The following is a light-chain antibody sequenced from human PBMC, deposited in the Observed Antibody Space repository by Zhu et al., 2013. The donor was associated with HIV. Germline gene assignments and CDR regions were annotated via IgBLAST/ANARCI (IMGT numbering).Light chain of an antibody. V-gene: IGKV3-15*01. CDR3: QQYGSSSLT. CDR2: GAS. J-gene: IGKJ4*01. Sequence: ELVLTQSPGTLSVSPGERATLSCRASQTINTNLAWFQQKPGQRPRLLIYGASSRASGIPARFSGSGSATEFTLSISRLEPEDFAVYYCQQYGSSSLTFGGGTKVEIK. CDR1: QTINTN.